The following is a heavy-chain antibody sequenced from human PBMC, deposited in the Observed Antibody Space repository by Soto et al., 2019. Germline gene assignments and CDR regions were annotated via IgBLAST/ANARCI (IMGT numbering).Heavy chain of an antibody. D-gene: IGHD5-12*01. CDR1: GGTFNNYP. J-gene: IGHJ6*02. Sequence: SVKVSCKASGGTFNNYPITWVRQAPGEGLEWMGGSIPIFGTANYAQKFQGRVAISVDESTSTAYMELSSMRSEDTAVYYCARGRGYSGDDHYYYFDMDVWGQGTTVTVSS. V-gene: IGHV1-69*13. CDR2: SIPIFGTA. CDR3: ARGRGYSGDDHYYYFDMDV.